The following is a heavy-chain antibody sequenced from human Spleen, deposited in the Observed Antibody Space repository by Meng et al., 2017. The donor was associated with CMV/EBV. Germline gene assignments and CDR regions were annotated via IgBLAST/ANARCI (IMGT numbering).Heavy chain of an antibody. J-gene: IGHJ3*02. CDR2: ISGSSSTL. Sequence: GGSLRLSCAASGFTFSSYSMNWVRQAPGKGLEWVSYISGSSSTLYYADSMKGRFTISRDNAKNSLYLQMNSLRGEDTAVYYCARADAFEIWGQGTMVTVSS. CDR1: GFTFSSYS. CDR3: ARADAFEI. V-gene: IGHV3-48*04.